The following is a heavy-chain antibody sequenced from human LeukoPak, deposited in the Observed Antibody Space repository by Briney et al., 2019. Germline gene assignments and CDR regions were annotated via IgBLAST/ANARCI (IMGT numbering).Heavy chain of an antibody. D-gene: IGHD3-22*01. J-gene: IGHJ4*02. CDR3: ARDQGDYYDSRGYAD. V-gene: IGHV3-30*03. Sequence: GGSLRLSCAASGFTFSSYGMHWVRQAPGKGLEWVAVISYDGSNKYYADSVKGRFTISRDNSKNTLYLQMNSLRDEDTAVYYCARDQGDYYDSRGYADWGQGTLVTVSS. CDR2: ISYDGSNK. CDR1: GFTFSSYG.